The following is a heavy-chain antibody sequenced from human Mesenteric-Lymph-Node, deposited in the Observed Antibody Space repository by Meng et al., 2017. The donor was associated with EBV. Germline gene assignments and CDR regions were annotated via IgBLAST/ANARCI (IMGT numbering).Heavy chain of an antibody. D-gene: IGHD6-13*01. V-gene: IGHV4-30-4*01. CDR1: GGSIGSANY. Sequence: QLQLQGAGPGLVKPSQTLSLTCTVSGGSIGSANYWSWIRQPPGKGLEWIGYIYYSGNTYYNPSLESRVTISIDTSKSQVSLKLTSVTAADTAVYYCARVTYSGSRYPSVFDYWGQGNLVTVSS. CDR3: ARVTYSGSRYPSVFDY. CDR2: IYYSGNT. J-gene: IGHJ4*02.